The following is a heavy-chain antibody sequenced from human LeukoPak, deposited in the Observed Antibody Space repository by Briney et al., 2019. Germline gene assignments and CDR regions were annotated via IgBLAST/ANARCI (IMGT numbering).Heavy chain of an antibody. CDR1: GFTFSSYA. V-gene: IGHV3-30*04. CDR3: ARDLAWFGELFASLDY. Sequence: GGSLRLSCAASGFTFSSYAMHWVRQAPGKGLEWVAVISYDGSNKYYADSVKGRFTISRDNSKSTLYLQMNSLRAEDTAVYYCARDLAWFGELFASLDYWGQGTLVTVSS. D-gene: IGHD3-10*01. CDR2: ISYDGSNK. J-gene: IGHJ4*02.